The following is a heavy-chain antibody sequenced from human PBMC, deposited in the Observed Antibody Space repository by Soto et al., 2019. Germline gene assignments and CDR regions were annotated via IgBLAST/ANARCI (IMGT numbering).Heavy chain of an antibody. J-gene: IGHJ4*02. CDR2: ISANNGNT. CDR3: ARDLHVGALDY. CDR1: GYTFTSYG. V-gene: IGHV1-18*01. Sequence: QVQLVQSGAEVKKPGASVKVSCKASGYTFTSYGISWVRHAPGQGLEWMGWISANNGNTKYAQKLQGRVTMTTATSTSTVYMEPRGLRSDDTAVYYCARDLHVGALDYWGQGTLVTVSS. D-gene: IGHD1-26*01.